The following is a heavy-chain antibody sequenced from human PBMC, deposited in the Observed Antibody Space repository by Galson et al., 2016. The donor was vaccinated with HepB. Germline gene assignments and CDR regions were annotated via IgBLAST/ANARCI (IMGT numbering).Heavy chain of an antibody. CDR1: GFAFNNFG. V-gene: IGHV3-30*18. D-gene: IGHD2-15*01. CDR2: ISFDGRQK. J-gene: IGHJ6*02. CDR3: AKGAELGYCSGGKCYLCYYYGVDV. Sequence: SLRLSCAASGFAFNNFGMHWVRQAPGKGLEWVAVISFDGRQKYYGDSLKGRFTISRDNSQNTLYLQMDSLRRDDTAVYYCAKGAELGYCSGGKCYLCYYYGVDVWGQGTTVIVSS.